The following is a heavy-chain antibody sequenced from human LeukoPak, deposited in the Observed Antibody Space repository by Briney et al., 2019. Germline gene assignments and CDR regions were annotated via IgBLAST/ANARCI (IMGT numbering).Heavy chain of an antibody. J-gene: IGHJ4*02. CDR2: IYYSGST. V-gene: IGHV4-30-4*08. CDR1: GDSVSSDDCY. CDR3: PTHRYPGNAKVFSDY. Sequence: SHTLSLTCTVSGDSVSSDDCYWTWMRQRPGKGLKLIRYIYYSGSTFYNTSLKSRLTISVDTSKSQFSLNLCSVSSADTAVYSCPTHRYPGNAKVFSDYWGQASLATVSS. D-gene: IGHD4-23*01.